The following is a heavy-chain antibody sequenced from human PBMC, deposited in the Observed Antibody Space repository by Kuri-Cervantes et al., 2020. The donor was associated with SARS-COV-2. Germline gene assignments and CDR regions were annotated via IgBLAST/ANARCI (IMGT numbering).Heavy chain of an antibody. D-gene: IGHD3-3*01. CDR1: GFTFSNYG. Sequence: GGSLRLSCAASGFTFSNYGMNWVRQAPGKGLEWVAFIRYDGSYKYYADSLKGRFTISRDNSKNTLYLQMNSLRAEDTAVYYCARERGEIFGVVIYYYMDVWGKGTTVTVSS. J-gene: IGHJ6*03. CDR3: ARERGEIFGVVIYYYMDV. CDR2: IRYDGSYK. V-gene: IGHV3-30*02.